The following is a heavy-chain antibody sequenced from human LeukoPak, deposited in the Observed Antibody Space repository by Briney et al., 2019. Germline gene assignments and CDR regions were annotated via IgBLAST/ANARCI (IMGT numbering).Heavy chain of an antibody. Sequence: GGSPRLSCVASGFTFTSSAMTWVRQAPGKGLEWVSVVGSTGGTTYYADSVKGRFTISRDNAKNTMILQMNNLRVEDTAVYYCAAVPGIIIAGYFASWGRGALVAVSA. CDR3: AAVPGIIIAGYFAS. V-gene: IGHV3-23*01. CDR1: GFTFTSSA. CDR2: VGSTGGTT. J-gene: IGHJ4*02. D-gene: IGHD3-10*02.